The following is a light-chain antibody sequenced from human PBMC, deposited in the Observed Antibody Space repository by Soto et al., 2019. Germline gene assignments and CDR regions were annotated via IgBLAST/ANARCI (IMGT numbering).Light chain of an antibody. J-gene: IGLJ1*01. Sequence: QSALTQPASVSGSPGQSITISCTGTSSDVGGYNYVSWYQQHPRKAPKLMIYEVSNRPSGVSNRFSGSKSGNTASLTISGLQAEDEADYYCSSYTSSSTRVFGTGTKLTVL. CDR3: SSYTSSSTRV. CDR1: SSDVGGYNY. CDR2: EVS. V-gene: IGLV2-14*01.